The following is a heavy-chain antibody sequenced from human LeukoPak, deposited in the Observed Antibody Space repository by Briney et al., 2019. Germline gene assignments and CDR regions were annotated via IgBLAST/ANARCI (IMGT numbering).Heavy chain of an antibody. V-gene: IGHV3-48*03. CDR2: ISVSGGTI. D-gene: IGHD3-3*01. CDR3: ARGDGGYYYGMDA. J-gene: IGHJ6*02. Sequence: TGGSLRLSCAASGFTFSTYEMNWVRQAPGKGLEWVSYISVSGGTIKYADSVKGRFTISRDNAKNSLYLQLNSLRAEDTAVYYCARGDGGYYYGMDAWGQGTTVTVSS. CDR1: GFTFSTYE.